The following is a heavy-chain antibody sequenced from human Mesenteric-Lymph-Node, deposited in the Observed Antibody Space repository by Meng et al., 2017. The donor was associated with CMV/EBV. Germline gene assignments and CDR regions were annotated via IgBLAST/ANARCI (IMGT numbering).Heavy chain of an antibody. CDR3: QSRDLWSGYDRSFDY. V-gene: IGHV3-73*01. D-gene: IGHD3-3*01. CDR2: IRSRANSYTT. CDR1: GFTFSGSA. J-gene: IGHJ4*02. Sequence: GGSLRLSCAASGFTFSGSAIHWVRQASGKGLEWVGRIRSRANSYTTAYAASVKDRFTISRDDSKNTAFLQMNNLRVDDTAVYYCQSRDLWSGYDRSFDYWGQGTLVTVSS.